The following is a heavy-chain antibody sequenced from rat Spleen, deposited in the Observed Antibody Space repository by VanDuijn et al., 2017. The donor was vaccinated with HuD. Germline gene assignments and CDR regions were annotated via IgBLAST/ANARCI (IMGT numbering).Heavy chain of an antibody. Sequence: EVQLVEPGGGVVQPGRSLKLSCTASGFTFSDYAMAWVRQAPKKGLEWVATIIYDGSSTYYRDSVKGRFTIPRDNAKSTLYLQMDSLRSEDTATYHCARQHYSAPFDYWGQGVMVTVSS. D-gene: IGHD1-1*01. J-gene: IGHJ2*01. V-gene: IGHV5-17*01. CDR3: ARQHYSAPFDY. CDR2: IIYDGSST. CDR1: GFTFSDYA.